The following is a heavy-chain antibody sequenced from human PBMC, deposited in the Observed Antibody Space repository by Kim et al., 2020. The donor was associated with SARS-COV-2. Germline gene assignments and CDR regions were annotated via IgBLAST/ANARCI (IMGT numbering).Heavy chain of an antibody. CDR3: ARGPISGNILTPFMDY. V-gene: IGHV3-74*01. D-gene: IGHD3-9*01. Sequence: GGSLRLSCEVSGFSFSTYWMHWVRQDPGKGLVWVSRINSDGSSTSYADSVKGRFTVSRDNAKNTLYLQMNSLRAEDTAVYYCARGPISGNILTPFMDYWGLGTLVTISS. CDR2: INSDGSST. J-gene: IGHJ4*02. CDR1: GFSFSTYW.